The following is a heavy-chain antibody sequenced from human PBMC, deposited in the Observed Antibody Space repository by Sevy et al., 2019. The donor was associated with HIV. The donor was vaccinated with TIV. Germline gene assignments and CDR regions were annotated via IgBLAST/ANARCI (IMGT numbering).Heavy chain of an antibody. CDR1: GFTFSSYA. Sequence: GGSLRLSCAASGFTFSSYAMSWVRQAPGKGLEWVSAISGSGCSTYYADSVKGRFTISRDNSKNTLYLQMNSLRAEDTAVYYCAKDDDYGGNYPDGYAEYFQHWGQGTLVTVSS. CDR2: ISGSGCST. D-gene: IGHD4-17*01. V-gene: IGHV3-23*01. CDR3: AKDDDYGGNYPDGYAEYFQH. J-gene: IGHJ1*01.